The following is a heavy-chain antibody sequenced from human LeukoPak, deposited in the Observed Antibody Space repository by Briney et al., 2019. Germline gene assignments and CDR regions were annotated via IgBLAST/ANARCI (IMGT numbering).Heavy chain of an antibody. V-gene: IGHV4-59*11. CDR2: IQYSGST. J-gene: IGHJ3*02. D-gene: IGHD2-21*01. Sequence: PSETLSLTCGVSGSSITSHYWSWIRQPPGKGLELIGYIQYSGSTNYNPSLRSQVTISLDMPKSQFSLTVTSVTAADTALYFCARGTYSFSFDMWGLGTLVTVSS. CDR1: GSSITSHY. CDR3: ARGTYSFSFDM.